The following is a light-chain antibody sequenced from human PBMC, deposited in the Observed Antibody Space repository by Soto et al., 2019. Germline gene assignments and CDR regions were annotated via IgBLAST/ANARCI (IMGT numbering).Light chain of an antibody. CDR3: QQYGAYPWT. J-gene: IGKJ1*01. CDR2: KAS. Sequence: DIQMTQSPSPLSAPVRAIVTITCRASQGISGWLAWHQQKPGKAPKCRIYKASSLASGVPSRFSGSGSGTEFTLTISSPQPDDFATYDWQQYGAYPWTFGQGTNVESK. CDR1: QGISGW. V-gene: IGKV1-5*03.